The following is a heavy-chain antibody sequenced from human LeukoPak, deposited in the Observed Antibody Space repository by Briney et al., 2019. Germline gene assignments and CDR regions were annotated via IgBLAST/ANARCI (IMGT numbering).Heavy chain of an antibody. CDR2: INPKSGGT. J-gene: IGHJ6*03. Sequence: ASVKVSCKASGYTFTGYYMHWVRQAPGQGLEWMGWINPKSGGTNYAQKLQGRVTMTTDTSTSTAYMELRSLRSDDTAVYYCARVCITMVRGVILDYYYMDVWGKGTTVTVSS. V-gene: IGHV1-2*02. CDR3: ARVCITMVRGVILDYYYMDV. CDR1: GYTFTGYY. D-gene: IGHD3-10*01.